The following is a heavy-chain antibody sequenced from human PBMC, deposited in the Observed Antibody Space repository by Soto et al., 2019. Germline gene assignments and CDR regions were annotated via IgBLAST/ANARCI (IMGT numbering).Heavy chain of an antibody. J-gene: IGHJ6*02. CDR1: GFTFSSYA. CDR3: AGVTWFRAMDV. V-gene: IGHV3-23*01. Sequence: PGGSLRLSCAASGFTFSSYAMSWVRQAPGKGLEWVSAISGSGGSTYYADSVKGRFTISRDTSKNQFSLHLHSVTPEDTAVYYCAGVTWFRAMDVWGQGTPVTVSS. D-gene: IGHD3-10*01. CDR2: ISGSGGST.